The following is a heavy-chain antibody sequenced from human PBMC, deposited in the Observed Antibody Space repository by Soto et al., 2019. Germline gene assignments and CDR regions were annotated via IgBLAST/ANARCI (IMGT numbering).Heavy chain of an antibody. Sequence: GGALLVSCAASGFTFSDSYMSWIRQAPGKGLDWISYITFSGNTVYYADSLKGRFTISRDNAKNSLYLQMNRLRAEDTAVYYCARVSWREKYGMDVWGQGTTVTVSS. V-gene: IGHV3-11*01. J-gene: IGHJ6*01. CDR1: GFTFSDSY. CDR2: ITFSGNTV. CDR3: ARVSWREKYGMDV.